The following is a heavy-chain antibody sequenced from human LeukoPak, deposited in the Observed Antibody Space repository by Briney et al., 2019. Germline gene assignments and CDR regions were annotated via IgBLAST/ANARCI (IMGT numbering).Heavy chain of an antibody. Sequence: SETLSLTCAVSGGSISSSSYYWGWIRQPPGKGLEWIGRIYTSGSTNYNPSLKSRVTMSVDTSKNQFSLKLSSVTAADTAVYYCARGWNYAFDSWGQGTLVTVSS. CDR2: IYTSGST. D-gene: IGHD1-7*01. CDR3: ARGWNYAFDS. J-gene: IGHJ4*02. V-gene: IGHV4-61*02. CDR1: GGSISSSSYY.